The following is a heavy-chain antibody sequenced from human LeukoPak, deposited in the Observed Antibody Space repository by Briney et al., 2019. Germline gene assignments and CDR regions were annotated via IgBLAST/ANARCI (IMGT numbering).Heavy chain of an antibody. V-gene: IGHV4-59*01. CDR3: ARTNIIVDTDNWFDP. Sequence: SETLSLTCTVSGGSISSYYWSWIRQPPGKGLEWIGYIYYSGSTNYNPSLKSRVTISVDTSKNQFSLKLSSVTAADTAVDYCARTNIIVDTDNWFDPWGQGTLVTVSS. J-gene: IGHJ5*02. D-gene: IGHD5-18*01. CDR1: GGSISSYY. CDR2: IYYSGST.